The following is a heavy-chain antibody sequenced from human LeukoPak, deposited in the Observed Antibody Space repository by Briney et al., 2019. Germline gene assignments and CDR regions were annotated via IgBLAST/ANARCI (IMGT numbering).Heavy chain of an antibody. D-gene: IGHD2-21*02. Sequence: GGSRRLSCAAYRFTSTDYSMAWDSPAQGKGLEYISHISASGSTIHYGDSVKGRFTIFRDDARNSVYLQMTSLRAEDTATYFCARDCGGHCYSGFDYWGQGALVTVSS. CDR2: ISASGSTI. CDR3: ARDCGGHCYSGFDY. J-gene: IGHJ4*02. V-gene: IGHV3-11*04. CDR1: RFTSTDYS.